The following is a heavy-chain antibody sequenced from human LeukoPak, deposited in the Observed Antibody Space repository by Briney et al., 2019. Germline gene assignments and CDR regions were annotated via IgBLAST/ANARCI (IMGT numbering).Heavy chain of an antibody. CDR3: ARVLSYYDSSGYLNYYYMDV. J-gene: IGHJ6*03. V-gene: IGHV4-4*07. CDR2: IYTSGST. Sequence: SETLSLTCTVSGGSISSYYWSWIRQPAGKGLELIGRIYTSGSTNYNPSLKSRVTISVDKSKNQFSLKLSSVTAADTAVYYCARVLSYYDSSGYLNYYYMDVWGKGTTVTVSS. D-gene: IGHD3-22*01. CDR1: GGSISSYY.